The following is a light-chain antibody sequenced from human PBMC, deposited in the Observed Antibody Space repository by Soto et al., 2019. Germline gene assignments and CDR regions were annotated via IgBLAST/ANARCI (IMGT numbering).Light chain of an antibody. J-gene: IGLJ3*02. Sequence: QSALTQPPSVSGSPGQSVTISCTGTSSDVGSYDRVSWYHQPPGTAPKVIIYEVSNRPSGVPDRFSGSKSGNTASLTISGLQAEDEGDYYCASHTTSRSRVFGGGTKVTVL. CDR1: SSDVGSYDR. CDR2: EVS. CDR3: ASHTTSRSRV. V-gene: IGLV2-18*02.